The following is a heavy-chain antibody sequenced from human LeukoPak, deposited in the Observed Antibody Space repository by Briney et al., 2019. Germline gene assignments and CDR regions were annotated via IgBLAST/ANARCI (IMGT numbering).Heavy chain of an antibody. J-gene: IGHJ4*02. Sequence: GGSLRLSCAVSGITLSNYGMSWVRQAPGKGLEWVAGISGSGGSTNYADSVKGRFTISRDNPKNTLYLQMISLTVEDTAVYFCAKRGVVIRVILVGFHKEAYYFDSWGQGALVTVSS. CDR1: GITLSNYG. CDR3: AKRGVVIRVILVGFHKEAYYFDS. CDR2: ISGSGGST. V-gene: IGHV3-23*01. D-gene: IGHD3-22*01.